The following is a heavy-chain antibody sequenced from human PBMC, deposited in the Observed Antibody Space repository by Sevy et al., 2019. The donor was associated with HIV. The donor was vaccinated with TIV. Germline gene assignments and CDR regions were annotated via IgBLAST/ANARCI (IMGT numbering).Heavy chain of an antibody. J-gene: IGHJ5*02. CDR3: ARGPAARDFWSGYSHRWFDP. V-gene: IGHV4-34*01. CDR1: GGSFSGYY. D-gene: IGHD3-3*01. CDR2: INHSGNT. Sequence: SETLSLTCAVFGGSFSGYYWSFIRQPPGKGLEWIGEINHSGNTNYNPSLKSRITISVDTSKNQLSLTLGYVTAADTAVYYCARGPAARDFWSGYSHRWFDPWGQGTLVTVSS.